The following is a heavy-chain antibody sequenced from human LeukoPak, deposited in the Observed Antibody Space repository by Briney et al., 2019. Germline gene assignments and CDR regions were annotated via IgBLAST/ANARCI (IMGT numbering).Heavy chain of an antibody. J-gene: IGHJ4*02. CDR2: ISYDGSNK. CDR3: AKDERPYDSSGYPHY. D-gene: IGHD3-22*01. Sequence: PGRSLRLSCAASGFTCSSYGMHWVRQAPGKGLEWVAVISYDGSNKYYADSVKGRFTISRDNSKNTLYLQMNSLRAEDTAVYYCAKDERPYDSSGYPHYWGQGTLVTVSS. V-gene: IGHV3-30*18. CDR1: GFTCSSYG.